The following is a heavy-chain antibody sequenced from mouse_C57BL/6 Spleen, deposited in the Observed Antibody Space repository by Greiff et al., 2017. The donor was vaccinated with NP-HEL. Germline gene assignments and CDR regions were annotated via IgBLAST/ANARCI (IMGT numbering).Heavy chain of an antibody. CDR2: IWWDDDK. CDR3: ARIKDSYGRGVMDY. J-gene: IGHJ4*01. CDR1: GFSLSTFGMG. D-gene: IGHD1-1*01. Sequence: QVTLKVSGPGILQPSQTLSLTCSFSGFSLSTFGMGVGWIRQPSGKGLEWLAHIWWDDDKYYNPALKSRLTISKDTSKNQGFLKSANVDTAGTATYYCARIKDSYGRGVMDYWGQGTSVTVSS. V-gene: IGHV8-8*01.